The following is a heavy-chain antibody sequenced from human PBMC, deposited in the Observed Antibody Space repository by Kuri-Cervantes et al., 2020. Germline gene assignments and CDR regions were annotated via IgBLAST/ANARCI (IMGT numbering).Heavy chain of an antibody. Sequence: SLKISCAASGFTFDDYAMHWVRQAPGKGLEWVSGISWNSGSIGYADSVKGRFTISRDNAKNSLYLQMNSLRAEDTAVYYCANSPHYYESSGYYAFDIWGQGTMVTVSS. CDR1: GFTFDDYA. D-gene: IGHD3-22*01. CDR2: ISWNSGSI. V-gene: IGHV3-9*01. J-gene: IGHJ3*02. CDR3: ANSPHYYESSGYYAFDI.